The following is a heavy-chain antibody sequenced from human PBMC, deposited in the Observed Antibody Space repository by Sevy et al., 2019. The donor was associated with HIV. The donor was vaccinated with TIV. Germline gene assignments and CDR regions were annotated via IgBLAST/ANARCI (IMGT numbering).Heavy chain of an antibody. V-gene: IGHV3-21*01. J-gene: IGHJ5*02. D-gene: IGHD2-21*02. CDR2: ISSSSSYI. Sequence: GGSLRLSCAASGFTFSSYSMNWVRQAPGKGLEWVSSISSSSSYIYYADSMKGRFTISRDNAKNSLYLQMNSLRAEDTAVYYCAAGTVVTPYWFDPWGQGTLVTVSS. CDR3: AAGTVVTPYWFDP. CDR1: GFTFSSYS.